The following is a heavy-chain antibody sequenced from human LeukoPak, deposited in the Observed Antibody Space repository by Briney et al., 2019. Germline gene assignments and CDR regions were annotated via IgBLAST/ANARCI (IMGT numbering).Heavy chain of an antibody. Sequence: SVKVSCKASGGTFSSYGISWVRQAPGQGLEWMGGIIPIFGTANYAQKFQGRVTITADKSTSTAYMELSSLRSEDTAVYYCARVITGTTVDWFDPWGQGTLVTVSS. V-gene: IGHV1-69*06. CDR1: GGTFSSYG. D-gene: IGHD1-7*01. CDR2: IIPIFGTA. J-gene: IGHJ5*02. CDR3: ARVITGTTVDWFDP.